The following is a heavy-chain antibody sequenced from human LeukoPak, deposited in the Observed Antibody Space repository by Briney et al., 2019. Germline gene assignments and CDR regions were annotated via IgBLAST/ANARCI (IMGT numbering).Heavy chain of an antibody. CDR1: GFTFDDYA. V-gene: IGHV3-43*02. D-gene: IGHD2-2*01. CDR2: ISGDGGST. Sequence: GGSLRLSCAASGFTFDDYAMHWVRQPPGKSLEWVSLISGDGGSTYYADSVKGRFTVSRDNSKISLYLQMNSLRTEDTALYYCAKDISRNFVVVPAADYWGQGTLVTVSS. J-gene: IGHJ4*02. CDR3: AKDISRNFVVVPAADY.